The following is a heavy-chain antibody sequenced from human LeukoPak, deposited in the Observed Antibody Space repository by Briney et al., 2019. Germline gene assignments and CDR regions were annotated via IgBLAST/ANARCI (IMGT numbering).Heavy chain of an antibody. Sequence: GGSLRLSCAASGFTFSSYWMSRVRQAPGRGLEWVANIKQDGSEKYYVDSVKGRFTISRDNAKNSLYLQMNSLRAEDTAVYYCARVPNRRITIFGVVIKAPPGDYWGQGTLVTVSS. J-gene: IGHJ4*02. D-gene: IGHD3-3*01. V-gene: IGHV3-7*01. CDR2: IKQDGSEK. CDR1: GFTFSSYW. CDR3: ARVPNRRITIFGVVIKAPPGDY.